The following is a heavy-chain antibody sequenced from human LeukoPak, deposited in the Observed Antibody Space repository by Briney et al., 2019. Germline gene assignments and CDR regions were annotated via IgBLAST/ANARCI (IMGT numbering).Heavy chain of an antibody. CDR1: GGSISKYY. J-gene: IGHJ6*03. V-gene: IGHV4-59*01. CDR2: IYFSGNT. D-gene: IGHD6-19*01. CDR3: ARGFYSSAYYMDV. Sequence: SETLSLTCNVSGGSISKYYRSWIWQPPGKGLEWIGYIYFSGNTNYNPSLKSRVTISVDTSKNQFSLKLSSVTSVDTAVYYCARGFYSSAYYMDVWGKGTTVTVSS.